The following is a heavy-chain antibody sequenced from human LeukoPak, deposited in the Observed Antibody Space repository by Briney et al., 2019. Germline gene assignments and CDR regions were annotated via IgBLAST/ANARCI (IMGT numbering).Heavy chain of an antibody. CDR2: IYSGGSI. Sequence: GGSLRLSCAASGFTVSSKYMSWVRQAPGKGLEWVSVIYSGGSISYADSVKGRFTISRDNSKNTLYLQMNSLRAEDTAMYYCARDSYYGPDYWGQGTLVTVSS. V-gene: IGHV3-66*02. CDR3: ARDSYYGPDY. CDR1: GFTVSSKY. J-gene: IGHJ4*02. D-gene: IGHD3-10*01.